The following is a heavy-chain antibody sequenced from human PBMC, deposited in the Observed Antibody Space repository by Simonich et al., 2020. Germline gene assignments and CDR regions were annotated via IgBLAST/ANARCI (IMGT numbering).Heavy chain of an antibody. CDR3: ARQLNDFDI. CDR1: GYRFTSYL. J-gene: IGHJ3*02. CDR2: LYPCDSET. V-gene: IGHV5-51*01. Sequence: EVQLVQSGAEVKKPGESLKISCKGSGYRFTSYLIRWVRQMPGKGLEWMGILYPCDSETRYSPSFQGQVTISADKSISTAYLQWSSLKASDTAMYYCARQLNDFDIWGQGTMVTVSS. D-gene: IGHD1-1*01.